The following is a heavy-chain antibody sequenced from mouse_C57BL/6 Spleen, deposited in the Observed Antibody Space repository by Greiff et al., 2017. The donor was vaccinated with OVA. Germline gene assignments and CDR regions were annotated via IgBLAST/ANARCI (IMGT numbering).Heavy chain of an antibody. J-gene: IGHJ3*01. D-gene: IGHD2-5*01. Sequence: QVQLQQSGPELVKPGASVKISCKASGYAFSSSWMNWVKQRPGKGLEWIGRIYPGDGDTNYNGKFKGKATLTADKSSSTASMQLSSLTSEDSAVYFCARRPYYSKGAWFAYWGQGTLVTVSA. CDR1: GYAFSSSW. CDR2: IYPGDGDT. CDR3: ARRPYYSKGAWFAY. V-gene: IGHV1-82*01.